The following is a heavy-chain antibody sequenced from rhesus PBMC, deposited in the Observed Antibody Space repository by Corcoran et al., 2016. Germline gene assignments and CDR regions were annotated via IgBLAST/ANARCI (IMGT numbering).Heavy chain of an antibody. D-gene: IGHD2-2*01. J-gene: IGHJ4*01. CDR3: ASHYCTSTTCYFFIFDY. V-gene: IGHV4S11*01. CDR1: GGSISDSY. Sequence: QVQLQESGPGVVKPSETLSLTCAVSGGSISDSYRWSWIRPPPGKGVAGIGRIYGSGSSTNYNPSLKSRVTLSVDTSKNQLSLKLSSVTAADTAVYYCASHYCTSTTCYFFIFDYWGQGVLVTVSS. CDR2: IYGSGSST.